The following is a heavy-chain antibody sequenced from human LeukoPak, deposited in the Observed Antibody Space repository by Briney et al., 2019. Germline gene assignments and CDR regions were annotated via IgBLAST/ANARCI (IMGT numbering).Heavy chain of an antibody. CDR3: ARAGYSSGWYYYGMDV. Sequence: SETLSLTCTVSGYSISSGYYWGWIRQPPGKGLEWIGSIYHSGSTYYNPSLKSRVTISVDTSKNQFSLKLSSVTAADTAVYYCARAGYSSGWYYYGMDVWGQGTTVTVSS. CDR2: IYHSGST. J-gene: IGHJ6*02. D-gene: IGHD6-19*01. CDR1: GYSISSGYY. V-gene: IGHV4-38-2*02.